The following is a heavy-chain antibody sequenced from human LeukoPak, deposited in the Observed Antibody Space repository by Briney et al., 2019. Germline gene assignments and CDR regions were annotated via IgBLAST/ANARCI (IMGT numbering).Heavy chain of an antibody. J-gene: IGHJ4*02. V-gene: IGHV3-21*01. D-gene: IGHD6-19*01. CDR1: GFTFSSYS. CDR3: AVAVAGKPFDY. CDR2: ISSSSSYI. Sequence: KPGGSLRLSCAASGFTFSSYSMNWVRQAPGKGLEWVSSISSSSSYIYYADSVKGRFTISRDNAKNSLYLQMNSLRAEDTAVYYCAVAVAGKPFDYWGQGTLVTVSS.